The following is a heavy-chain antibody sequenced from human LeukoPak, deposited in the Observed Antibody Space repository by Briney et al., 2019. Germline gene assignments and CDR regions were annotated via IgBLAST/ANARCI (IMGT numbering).Heavy chain of an antibody. V-gene: IGHV3-20*04. D-gene: IGHD3-22*01. CDR2: INWNGGST. CDR1: GFTFDDHA. Sequence: GGSLRLSCAASGFTFDDHAMSWVRQAPGKGLEWVSNINWNGGSTGYADSVKGRFTISRNNVKNSLYLQMNSLRAEDTALYYCARGYYYDSSAYPGDYWGQGTLVTVSS. J-gene: IGHJ4*02. CDR3: ARGYYYDSSAYPGDY.